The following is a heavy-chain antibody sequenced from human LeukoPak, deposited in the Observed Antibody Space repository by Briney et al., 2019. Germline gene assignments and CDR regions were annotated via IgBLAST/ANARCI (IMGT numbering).Heavy chain of an antibody. CDR1: GLAFSYYW. J-gene: IGHJ4*02. D-gene: IGHD1-26*01. CDR3: AKTPVGATHFDY. CDR2: IKQDGSEK. Sequence: PGGSLRLSCAASGLAFSYYWMSWVRQAPGKGLEWVANIKQDGSEKHYVDSVKGRFTVSRDNAKNSLYLQMNSLRAEDTALYYCAKTPVGATHFDYWGQGTLVTVSS. V-gene: IGHV3-7*03.